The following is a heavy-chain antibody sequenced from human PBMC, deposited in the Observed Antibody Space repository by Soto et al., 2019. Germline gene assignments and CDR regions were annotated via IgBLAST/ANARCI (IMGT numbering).Heavy chain of an antibody. CDR1: GFTFSSYA. CDR3: ASNDIVVVVAATFHSAFDI. V-gene: IGHV3-23*01. CDR2: ISGSGGST. Sequence: PGGSLRLSCAASGFTFSSYAMSWGRQAPGKGLEWVSAISGSGGSTYYADSVKGRFTISRDNSKNTLYLQMNSLRAEDTAVYYCASNDIVVVVAATFHSAFDIWGQGTMVTVSS. D-gene: IGHD2-15*01. J-gene: IGHJ3*02.